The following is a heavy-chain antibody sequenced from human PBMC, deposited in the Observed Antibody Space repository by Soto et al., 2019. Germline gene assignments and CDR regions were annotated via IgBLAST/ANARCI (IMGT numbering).Heavy chain of an antibody. D-gene: IGHD2-15*01. J-gene: IGHJ4*02. CDR3: ARALGYCSGGSCYYGY. CDR1: GFTFSSYS. CDR2: ISSSSSTI. V-gene: IGHV3-48*02. Sequence: GSLRLSCAASGFTFSSYSMNWVRQAPGKGLEWVSYISSSSSTIYYADSVKGRFTISRDNAKNSLYLQMNSLRDEDTAVYYCARALGYCSGGSCYYGYWGQGTLVTVSS.